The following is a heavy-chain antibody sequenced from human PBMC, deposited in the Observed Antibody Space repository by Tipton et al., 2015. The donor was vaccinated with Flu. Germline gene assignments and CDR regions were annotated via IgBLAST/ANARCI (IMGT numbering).Heavy chain of an antibody. CDR1: GDSMTSSRYY. D-gene: IGHD3-10*01. CDR2: IFHSGST. J-gene: IGHJ5*02. V-gene: IGHV4-39*07. CDR3: ARVSPGVESWFDP. Sequence: TLSLTCSVSGDSMTSSRYYWGWIRQPPGKGLEWIGSIFHSGSTYYNPSLKSRVTISVDTSKNQFSLKLISVTAADTAVYYCARVSPGVESWFDPWGQGTLVTAYS.